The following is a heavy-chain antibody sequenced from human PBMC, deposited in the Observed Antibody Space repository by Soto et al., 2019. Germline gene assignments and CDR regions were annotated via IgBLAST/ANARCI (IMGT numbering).Heavy chain of an antibody. Sequence: GGSLRLSCAASGFTFSSYWMHWVRQAPGKGLEWVAVISYDGSNKYYADSVKGRFTISRDNSKNTLYLQMNSLRAEDTAVYYCAKVKWELRSDFYFDYWGQGTLVTVSS. CDR3: AKVKWELRSDFYFDY. CDR1: GFTFSSYW. J-gene: IGHJ4*02. V-gene: IGHV3-30*18. CDR2: ISYDGSNK. D-gene: IGHD1-26*01.